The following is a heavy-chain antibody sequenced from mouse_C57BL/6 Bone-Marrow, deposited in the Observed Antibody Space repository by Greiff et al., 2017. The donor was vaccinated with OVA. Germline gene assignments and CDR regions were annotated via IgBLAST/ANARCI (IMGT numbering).Heavy chain of an antibody. V-gene: IGHV5-6*01. CDR3: ARHWRSTYAMDY. CDR2: ISSGGSYT. CDR1: GFTFSSYG. J-gene: IGHJ4*01. Sequence: EVMLVESGGDLVKPGGSLKLSCAASGFTFSSYGMSWVRQTPDKRLEWVATISSGGSYTYYPDSVKGRFTISRDNAKNTLYLQMSSLKSEDTAMYYCARHWRSTYAMDYWGQGTSVTVSS.